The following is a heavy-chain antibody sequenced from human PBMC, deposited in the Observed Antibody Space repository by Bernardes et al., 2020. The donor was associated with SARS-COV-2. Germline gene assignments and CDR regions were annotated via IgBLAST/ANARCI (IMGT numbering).Heavy chain of an antibody. Sequence: ASMKASCKASGYTFTSYAMHWVRQAPGQRLEWMGWINAGNGNTKYSQKFQGRVTITRDTSASTAYMELSSLRSEDTAVYYCALQIRDIVVVPAVDYYGMDVWGQGTTVTVSS. J-gene: IGHJ6*02. CDR2: INAGNGNT. CDR3: ALQIRDIVVVPAVDYYGMDV. D-gene: IGHD2-2*01. V-gene: IGHV1-3*01. CDR1: GYTFTSYA.